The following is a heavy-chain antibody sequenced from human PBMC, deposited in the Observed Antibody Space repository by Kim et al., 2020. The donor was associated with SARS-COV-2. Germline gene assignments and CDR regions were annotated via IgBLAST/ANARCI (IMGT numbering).Heavy chain of an antibody. CDR1: GFIFSDYW. J-gene: IGHJ4*02. D-gene: IGHD3-10*01. Sequence: GGSLRLSCGASGFIFSDYWIHWVRQAPGKGLVWVSRISENRRTTNYADPVKGRFTISRDNARNTVYLEMNSLRAEDTGIYYCARDLVSGSGSYGHWGQGTLVTVSS. V-gene: IGHV3-74*01. CDR2: ISENRRTT. CDR3: ARDLVSGSGSYGH.